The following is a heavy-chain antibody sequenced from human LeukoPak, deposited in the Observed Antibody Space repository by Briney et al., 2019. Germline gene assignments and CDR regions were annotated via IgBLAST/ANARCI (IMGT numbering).Heavy chain of an antibody. Sequence: PSETLSLTCTVSGGSISSDYWSWIRQPPGKGLEWIGYIYYSGSTNYNPSLKSRVTISVDTSKNQFSLKLSSVTAADTAVYYCARRGDGYTFDWGQGTLVTVSP. CDR2: IYYSGST. CDR1: GGSISSDY. CDR3: ARRGDGYTFD. J-gene: IGHJ4*02. V-gene: IGHV4-59*08. D-gene: IGHD5-24*01.